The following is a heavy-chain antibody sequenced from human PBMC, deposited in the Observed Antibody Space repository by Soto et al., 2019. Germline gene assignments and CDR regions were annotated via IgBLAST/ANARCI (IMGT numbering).Heavy chain of an antibody. J-gene: IGHJ4*02. Sequence: EVQVVESGGDLVKPGGSLRLSCASSGFTFSTYTMNWVRQAPGKGLAWVSSIKGRGNYIYYADSVKGRFTSSRDNAKNSMSLQMDRLRAEDKALYYCVREDGIVGANSAFDYWGLGALVTVSS. CDR1: GFTFSTYT. CDR3: VREDGIVGANSAFDY. V-gene: IGHV3-21*01. CDR2: IKGRGNYI. D-gene: IGHD1-26*01.